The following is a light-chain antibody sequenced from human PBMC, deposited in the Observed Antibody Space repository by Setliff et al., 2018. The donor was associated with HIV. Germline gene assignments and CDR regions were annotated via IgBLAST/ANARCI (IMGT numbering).Light chain of an antibody. Sequence: QSVLTQPASVSGSTGQSITISCTGTSIDVVDYNYVSWYHQSPGKAPKLMIYAVSNRPSGVSNLVSGSKSANTASLTISGLQAEDEADYYCSSYTSSSTRFGGGTKVTVL. CDR1: SIDVVDYNY. J-gene: IGLJ2*01. V-gene: IGLV2-14*03. CDR3: SSYTSSSTR. CDR2: AVS.